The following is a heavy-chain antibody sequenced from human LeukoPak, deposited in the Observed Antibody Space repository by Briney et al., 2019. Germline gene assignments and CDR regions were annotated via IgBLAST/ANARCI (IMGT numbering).Heavy chain of an antibody. CDR2: FDPEDGET. CDR3: ATDRPGGDSSRY. V-gene: IGHV1-24*01. Sequence: VASVKVSCKVSGYTLTELSMHWVRQAPGKGLEWMGGFDPEDGETIYAQKFQGRVTMTEDTSTDTAYMELSSLRSEDTAVYYCATDRPGGDSSRYWGQATLVTVSS. J-gene: IGHJ4*02. D-gene: IGHD3-22*01. CDR1: GYTLTELS.